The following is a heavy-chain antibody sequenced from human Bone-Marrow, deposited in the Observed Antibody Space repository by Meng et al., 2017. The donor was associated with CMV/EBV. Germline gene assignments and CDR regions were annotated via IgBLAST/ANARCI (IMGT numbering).Heavy chain of an antibody. CDR3: ARALCSSCPLVDY. D-gene: IGHD6-13*01. J-gene: IGHJ4*02. CDR2: INHSGST. V-gene: IGHV4-34*01. CDR1: GGSFSGYY. Sequence: LRLSCAVYGGSFSGYYWSWIRQPPGKGLEWIGEINHSGSTNYNPSLKSRVTISVDTSKNQFSLKLSSVTAADTAVYYCARALCSSCPLVDYWGQGTLVTVSS.